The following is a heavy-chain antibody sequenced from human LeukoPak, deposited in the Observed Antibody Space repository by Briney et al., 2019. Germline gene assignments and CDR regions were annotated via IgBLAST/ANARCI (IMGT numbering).Heavy chain of an antibody. V-gene: IGHV4-39*01. Sequence: SETLSLTCTVSGGSISSSSYYWGWIRQPPGKGLEWIGSIYYSGSTYYNPSLKSRVTISVDTSKNQFSLKLSSVTAADTAVYYCARKXXXYFDYWGQGTLVTVSS. CDR1: GGSISSSSYY. J-gene: IGHJ4*02. CDR2: IYYSGST. CDR3: ARKXXXYFDY.